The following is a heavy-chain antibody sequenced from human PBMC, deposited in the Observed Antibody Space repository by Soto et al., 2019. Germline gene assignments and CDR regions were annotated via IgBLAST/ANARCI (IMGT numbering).Heavy chain of an antibody. CDR3: ARDIIWFGEGSWFDP. D-gene: IGHD3-10*01. V-gene: IGHV4-59*01. CDR2: IYYSGST. J-gene: IGHJ5*02. CDR1: GGSISSYY. Sequence: PSETLSLTCTVSGGSISSYYWIWIRQPPGKGLEWIGYIYYSGSTNYNPSLKSRVTISVDTSKKQFSLKLSSVTAADTAVYYCARDIIWFGEGSWFDPWGEGTLVTVSS.